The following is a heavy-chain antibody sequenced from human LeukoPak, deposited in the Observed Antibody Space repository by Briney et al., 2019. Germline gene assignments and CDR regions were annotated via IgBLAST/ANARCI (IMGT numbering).Heavy chain of an antibody. CDR1: GGSFSGYY. Sequence: PSETLSLTCAVYGGSFSGYYWSWIRQPPGKGLEWIGEINHSGSTNYNPSLKSRVTISVDTSKNQFSLKLSSVTAADTAVYYCARDLDGYNPFFDYWGQGTLVTVSS. CDR2: INHSGST. V-gene: IGHV4-34*01. J-gene: IGHJ4*02. CDR3: ARDLDGYNPFFDY. D-gene: IGHD5-24*01.